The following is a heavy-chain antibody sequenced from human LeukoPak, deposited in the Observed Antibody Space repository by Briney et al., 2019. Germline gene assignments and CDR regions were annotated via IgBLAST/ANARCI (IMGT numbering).Heavy chain of an antibody. V-gene: IGHV3-23*01. Sequence: GGSLRLSCAASGFIFSTYAMSWVRQAPGKGLEWVSTFSSNGGTTYYADSVKGRFTISRDDSKNMLYLHMDTLRAEDTATYYCAKEHTIFGVVTYFDSWGQGTLVTVSS. CDR1: GFIFSTYA. J-gene: IGHJ4*02. CDR2: FSSNGGTT. CDR3: AKEHTIFGVVTYFDS. D-gene: IGHD3-3*01.